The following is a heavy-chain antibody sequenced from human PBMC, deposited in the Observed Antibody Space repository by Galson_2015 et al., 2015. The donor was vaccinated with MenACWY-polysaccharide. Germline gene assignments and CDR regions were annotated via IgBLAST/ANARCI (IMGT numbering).Heavy chain of an antibody. V-gene: IGHV3-23*01. D-gene: IGHD3-10*01. J-gene: IGHJ4*02. Sequence: SLRLSCAASGFSFGSSAMTWVRQAPGTGLEWVSLISSSGGSTYYAEAMTGRFTISRYNFKNTLFLQMNSLRAGDTAIYYCAKVDGPGDFYGLDHWGQGSPVLVSS. CDR1: GFSFGSSA. CDR2: ISSSGGST. CDR3: AKVDGPGDFYGLDH.